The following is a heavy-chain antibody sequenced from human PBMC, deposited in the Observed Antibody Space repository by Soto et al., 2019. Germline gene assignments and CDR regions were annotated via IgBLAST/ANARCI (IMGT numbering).Heavy chain of an antibody. D-gene: IGHD4-17*01. Sequence: SETLSLTCTVAGGSISGYYWTWIRQPAGKGLEWIGRIYTSGSTNYNPSLTSRVTMSVDTSKNQFSLKLSSVTAAVPSVYYCARDLAVTTIWFDPWGPGTLVTVSS. CDR1: GGSISGYY. CDR3: ARDLAVTTIWFDP. J-gene: IGHJ5*02. CDR2: IYTSGST. V-gene: IGHV4-4*07.